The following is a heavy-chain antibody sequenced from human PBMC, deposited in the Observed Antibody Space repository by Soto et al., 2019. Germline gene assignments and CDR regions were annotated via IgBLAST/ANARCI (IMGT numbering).Heavy chain of an antibody. V-gene: IGHV3-74*01. CDR2: INSDGSST. CDR1: GFTFSSYW. Sequence: LGGSLRLSCAASGFTFSSYWMHWVRQAPGKGLVWVSRINSDGSSTSYADSVKGRFTISRDNAKNTLYLQMNSLRAEDTAVYYCARAPRYFDWLLYRADYYYYGMDVWGQGTTVTVSS. D-gene: IGHD3-9*01. J-gene: IGHJ6*02. CDR3: ARAPRYFDWLLYRADYYYYGMDV.